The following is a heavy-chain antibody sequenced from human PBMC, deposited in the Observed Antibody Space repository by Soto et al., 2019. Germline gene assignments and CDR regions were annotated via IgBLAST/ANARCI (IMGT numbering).Heavy chain of an antibody. D-gene: IGHD3-10*01. Sequence: EVQLLESGGGLVQPGGSLRLSCAASGFTFSSYAMSWVRQAPGKGLEWVSDISGTGGSTYYAASVKGRFPISRDKCKNRLSLQMISVRAEETAVYFCAKASGWFGEFDYWCQGTLVTVSS. J-gene: IGHJ4*02. CDR1: GFTFSSYA. V-gene: IGHV3-23*01. CDR2: ISGTGGST. CDR3: AKASGWFGEFDY.